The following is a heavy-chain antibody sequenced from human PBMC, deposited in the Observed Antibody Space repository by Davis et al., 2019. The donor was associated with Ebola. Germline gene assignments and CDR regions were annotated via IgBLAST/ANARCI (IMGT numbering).Heavy chain of an antibody. CDR3: ARLPGIAVAGTAYSWFDP. CDR2: IYYSGST. J-gene: IGHJ5*02. D-gene: IGHD6-19*01. CDR1: GGSISSYY. Sequence: SETLSLTCTVSGGSISSYYWSWIRQPPGKGLEWIGYIYYSGSTNYNPSLKSRVTISVDTSKNQFSLKLSSVTAADTAVYYCARLPGIAVAGTAYSWFDPWGQGTLVTVSS. V-gene: IGHV4-59*08.